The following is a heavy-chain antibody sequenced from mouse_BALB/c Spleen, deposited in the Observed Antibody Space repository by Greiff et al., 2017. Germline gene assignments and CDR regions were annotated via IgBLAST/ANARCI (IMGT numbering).Heavy chain of an antibody. CDR2: INPSSGYT. J-gene: IGHJ3*01. CDR1: GYTFTSYT. Sequence: VQVVESAAELARPGASVKMSCKASGYTFTSYTMHWVKQRPGQGLEWIGYINPSSGYTEYNQKFKDKTTLTADKSSSTAYMQLSSLTSEDSAVYYCARDPFAYWGQGTLVTVSA. V-gene: IGHV1-4*02. CDR3: ARDPFAY.